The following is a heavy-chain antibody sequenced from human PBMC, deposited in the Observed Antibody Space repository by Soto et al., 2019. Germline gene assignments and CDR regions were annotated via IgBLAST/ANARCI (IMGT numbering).Heavy chain of an antibody. CDR3: ARDRVEYYDILTGYYFDY. CDR2: ISAYNGNT. V-gene: IGHV1-18*01. CDR1: GYTFTNYG. D-gene: IGHD3-9*01. Sequence: ASVKVSCKASGYTFTNYGISWVRQAPGQGLEWMGWISAYNGNTNYVQKLQGRVTMTTDTSTITAYMELRSLRSDDTALYYCARDRVEYYDILTGYYFDYWGQGTLVTVSS. J-gene: IGHJ4*02.